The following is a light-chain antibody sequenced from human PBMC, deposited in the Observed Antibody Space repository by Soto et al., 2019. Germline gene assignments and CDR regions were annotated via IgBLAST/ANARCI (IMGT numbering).Light chain of an antibody. CDR1: SSDVGGYNY. Sequence: QSALTQPPSASGSPGQSVAISCTGTSSDVGGYNYVSWYQQHPGKAPQLMIYEVNKRPSGVPDRFSGSKSGNTASLNVSGLQAEDEADYYCSSYAGSSNVFGTGTKLTVL. J-gene: IGLJ1*01. CDR3: SSYAGSSNV. V-gene: IGLV2-8*01. CDR2: EVN.